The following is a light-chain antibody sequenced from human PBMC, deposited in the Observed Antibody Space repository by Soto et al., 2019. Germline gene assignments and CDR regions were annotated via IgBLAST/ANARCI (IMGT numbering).Light chain of an antibody. CDR3: LSHTGSRTL. Sequence: QSALAQPASVSESPGQSITISCTGASSDVGDYNYVSWYQEHPGQVPKLIIFEVTTRPSGVSDRFSGSRSGNTASLTISGLQAEDEADYYCLSHTGSRTLFGGGTKVTV. CDR1: SSDVGDYNY. J-gene: IGLJ3*02. V-gene: IGLV2-14*01. CDR2: EVT.